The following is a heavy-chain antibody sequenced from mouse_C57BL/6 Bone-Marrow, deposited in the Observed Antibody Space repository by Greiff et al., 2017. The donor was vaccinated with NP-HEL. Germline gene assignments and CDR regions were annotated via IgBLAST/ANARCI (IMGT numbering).Heavy chain of an antibody. CDR3: TTDGYGDY. CDR1: GFNIKDDY. J-gene: IGHJ2*01. D-gene: IGHD2-2*01. CDR2: IDPENGDT. Sequence: VHVKQSGAELVRPGASVKLSCTASGFNIKDDYMHWVKQRPEQGLEWIGWIDPENGDTEYASKFQGKATITADTSSNTAYLQLSSLTSEDTAVYYCTTDGYGDYWGQGTTLTVSS. V-gene: IGHV14-4*01.